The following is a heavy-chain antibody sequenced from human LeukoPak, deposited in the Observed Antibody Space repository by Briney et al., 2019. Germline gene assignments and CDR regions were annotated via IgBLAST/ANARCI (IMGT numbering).Heavy chain of an antibody. Sequence: ASVKVSCKASGYTFTSYGISWVRPAPGQGREWMGWITAYNGNTNDAQKLQVRVTMTTDTSTSTAYMERRRLRSDDTSVYYCARDESPRAVAVSRFDPWGQGAMVTVSS. D-gene: IGHD6-19*01. V-gene: IGHV1-18*01. J-gene: IGHJ5*02. CDR3: ARDESPRAVAVSRFDP. CDR1: GYTFTSYG. CDR2: ITAYNGNT.